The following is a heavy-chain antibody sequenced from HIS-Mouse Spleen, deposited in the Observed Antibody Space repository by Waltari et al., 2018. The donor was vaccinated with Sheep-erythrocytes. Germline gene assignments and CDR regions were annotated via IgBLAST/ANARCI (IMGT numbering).Heavy chain of an antibody. Sequence: VQLVESGGGVVQPGRSLRLSCAASGFTFSSYGMHWVRQAPGKGLEWVAVISYDGSNKYYADSVKGRFTISRDNSKNTLYLQMNSLRAEDTAVYYCAKRYSGSYYYYYYYGMDVWGQVTTVTVSS. V-gene: IGHV3-30*18. CDR1: GFTFSSYG. CDR2: ISYDGSNK. D-gene: IGHD1-26*01. J-gene: IGHJ6*02. CDR3: AKRYSGSYYYYYYYGMDV.